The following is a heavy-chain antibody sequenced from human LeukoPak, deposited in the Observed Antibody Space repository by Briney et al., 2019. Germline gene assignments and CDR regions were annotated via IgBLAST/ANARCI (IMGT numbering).Heavy chain of an antibody. CDR1: GYTFTSYY. D-gene: IGHD5-18*01. V-gene: IGHV1-46*01. Sequence: GASVKVSCKASGYTFTSYYMHWVRQAPGQGLEWMGLINPTGGSTGYAQKFQGRVTMTRDMSTSTAYMELRSLRSDDTAVYYCARDRRYSYGVTYYYYYYMDVWGKGTTVTVSS. J-gene: IGHJ6*03. CDR3: ARDRRYSYGVTYYYYYYMDV. CDR2: INPTGGST.